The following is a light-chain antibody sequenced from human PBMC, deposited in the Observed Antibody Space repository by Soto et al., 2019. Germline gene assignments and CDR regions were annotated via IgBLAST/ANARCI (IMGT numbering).Light chain of an antibody. Sequence: EIVLTQSPGTLSLSPGERATHSCRASQSVSSSYLAWYQQKPGQAPRLIIYGASDRATGIPDRFSGSGSGTDFTLTISRLEPEDFAVYYCQQYGSSPYTFGQGTKLEIK. CDR1: QSVSSSY. J-gene: IGKJ2*01. CDR3: QQYGSSPYT. CDR2: GAS. V-gene: IGKV3-20*01.